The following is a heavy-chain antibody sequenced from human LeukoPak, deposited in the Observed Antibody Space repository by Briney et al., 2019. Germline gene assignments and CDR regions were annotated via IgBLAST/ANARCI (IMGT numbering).Heavy chain of an antibody. CDR1: GFTFSNYW. V-gene: IGHV3-7*03. CDR2: IKEDGSEK. Sequence: PGGSLRLSCAVSGFTFSNYWMSWVRQAPGKGLEWVANIKEDGSEKDYVDSVKGRFTISRDNAKNSVYLQMNSLRAEDTAVYYCARRYPGYNSGWYFDYWGQGTLVTVSS. CDR3: ARRYPGYNSGWYFDY. J-gene: IGHJ4*02. D-gene: IGHD6-19*01.